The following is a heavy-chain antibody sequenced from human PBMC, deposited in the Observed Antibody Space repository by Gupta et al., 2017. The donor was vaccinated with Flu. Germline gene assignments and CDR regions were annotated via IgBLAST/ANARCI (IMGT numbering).Heavy chain of an antibody. V-gene: IGHV3-23*01. Sequence: FSDYAMKGVRQGPGKGLEWVSGISGSGYSSYYADSVKGRFTVSRDNSKNILELQMNDRRDEDTALYFCAKDRGSYAFWSDFWGQGTVVTVSS. J-gene: IGHJ4*02. D-gene: IGHD3-16*01. CDR1: FSDYA. CDR3: AKDRGSYAFWSDF. CDR2: ISGSGYSS.